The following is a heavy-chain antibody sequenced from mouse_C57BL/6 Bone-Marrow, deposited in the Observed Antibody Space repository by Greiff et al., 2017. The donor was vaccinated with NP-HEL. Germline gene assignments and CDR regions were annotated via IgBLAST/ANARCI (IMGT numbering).Heavy chain of an antibody. D-gene: IGHD2-2*01. Sequence: EVQGVESGEGLVKPGGSLKLSCAASGFTFSSYAMSWVRQTPEKRLEWVAYISSGGDYIYYADTVKGRFTISRDNARNTLYLQMSSLKSEDTAMYYCTRSLYGYDVEYYAMDYWGQGTSVTVSS. CDR3: TRSLYGYDVEYYAMDY. J-gene: IGHJ4*01. CDR2: ISSGGDYI. V-gene: IGHV5-9-1*02. CDR1: GFTFSSYA.